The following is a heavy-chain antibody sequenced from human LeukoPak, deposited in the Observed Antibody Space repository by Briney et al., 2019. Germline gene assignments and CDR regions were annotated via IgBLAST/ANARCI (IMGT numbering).Heavy chain of an antibody. J-gene: IGHJ4*02. Sequence: GGSLRLSCAASGLTVSSNYMSWVRQAPGKGLVWVSVIYTGGSTNYADSVKGRFTISRDNSKNTLYLQMNSLRAEDTAVYYCARALPQDYWGQGTLVTVSS. V-gene: IGHV3-66*01. CDR3: ARALPQDY. CDR2: IYTGGST. CDR1: GLTVSSNY.